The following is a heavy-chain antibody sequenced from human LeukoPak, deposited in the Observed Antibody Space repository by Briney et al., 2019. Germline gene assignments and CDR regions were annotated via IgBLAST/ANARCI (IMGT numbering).Heavy chain of an antibody. CDR3: ARRIAAAGADGLDV. Sequence: PGESLKISCKGSGYSFATYWIGWVRQMPGKGLEWMGIIYPGDSDTRYSPSFQGQVTISADKSISTAYLQWSSLRASDAAMYYCARRIAAAGADGLDVWGQGTTVTVSS. D-gene: IGHD6-13*01. V-gene: IGHV5-51*01. CDR2: IYPGDSDT. CDR1: GYSFATYW. J-gene: IGHJ6*02.